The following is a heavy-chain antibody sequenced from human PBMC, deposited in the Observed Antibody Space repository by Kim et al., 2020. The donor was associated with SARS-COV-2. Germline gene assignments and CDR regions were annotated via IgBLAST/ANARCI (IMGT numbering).Heavy chain of an antibody. CDR2: VYYSGST. V-gene: IGHV4-59*01. CDR3: ARSGYSPTNWFDP. Sequence: SETLSLTCSVSGGSITSYYWSWIRQSPGKGLEWIGYVYYSGSTNYNPSLKSRVTISVDTSKNQFSLKLNSVTAADTAVYYCARSGYSPTNWFDPWGQGTLVTVSS. J-gene: IGHJ5*02. CDR1: GGSITSYY. D-gene: IGHD5-18*01.